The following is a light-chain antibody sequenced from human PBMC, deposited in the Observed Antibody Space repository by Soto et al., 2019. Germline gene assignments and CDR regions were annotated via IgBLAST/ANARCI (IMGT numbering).Light chain of an antibody. CDR1: QSVSSN. CDR2: GAS. V-gene: IGKV3-15*01. J-gene: IGKJ5*01. CDR3: QQYNNWPRIT. Sequence: EIVMKQSPATLSVSPGERATLSCRASQSVSSNLAWYQQKPGQTPRLLIYGASTRATGIPARFSGSGSGTEFTLTISSLQSEDFAVYYCQQYNNWPRITFGQGTRLEI.